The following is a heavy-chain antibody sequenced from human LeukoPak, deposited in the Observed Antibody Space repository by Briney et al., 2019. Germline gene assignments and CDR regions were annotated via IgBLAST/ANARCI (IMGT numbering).Heavy chain of an antibody. CDR1: GYSISSGYY. CDR2: IYHSGST. D-gene: IGHD2-2*01. V-gene: IGHV4-38-2*01. J-gene: IGHJ4*02. CDR3: ARFCCSSTTSDY. Sequence: SETLSLTCAVSGYSISSGYYWGWIRQPPGKGLEWIGSIYHSGSTYYNPSLKSRVTISVDTSKNQFSLRLSSVTAADTAVYYWARFCCSSTTSDYWGQGTLVTVST.